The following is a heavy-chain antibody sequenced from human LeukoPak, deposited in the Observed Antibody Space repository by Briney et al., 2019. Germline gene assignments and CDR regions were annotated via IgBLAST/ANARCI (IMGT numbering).Heavy chain of an antibody. CDR3: AREPMIVVVYFDY. Sequence: PSETLSLTCTVSGGSISSYYWSWIRQPPGKGLEWIGDFYYSGSASYNPSLKSRVTISLDTSKNQFSLRLSSVTAADTAVYYCAREPMIVVVYFDYWGQGTLVTVSS. D-gene: IGHD3-22*01. CDR2: FYYSGSA. J-gene: IGHJ4*02. CDR1: GGSISSYY. V-gene: IGHV4-59*01.